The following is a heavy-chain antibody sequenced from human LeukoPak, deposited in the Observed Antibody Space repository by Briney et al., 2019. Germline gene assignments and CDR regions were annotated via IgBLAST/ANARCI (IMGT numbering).Heavy chain of an antibody. D-gene: IGHD1-14*01. CDR1: GFTFSSHL. CDR2: VKSDGTAT. Sequence: GGSLRLSCAASGFTFSSHLMHWVRQAQGTGLVWVSSVKSDGTATNYADSVKGRFTISRDNAKNTLYLQMNSLRVEDTAVYYCVRKFATGDWGQGTLVTVSS. V-gene: IGHV3-74*01. J-gene: IGHJ4*02. CDR3: VRKFATGD.